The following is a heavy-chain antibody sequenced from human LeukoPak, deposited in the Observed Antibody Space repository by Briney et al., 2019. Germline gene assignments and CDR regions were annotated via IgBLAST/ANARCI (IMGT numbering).Heavy chain of an antibody. CDR1: GLAFSAYK. CDR2: ISTDGYTT. D-gene: IGHD2-15*01. V-gene: IGHV3-74*01. CDR3: VVGGSPGY. Sequence: GGSLRLSCAASGLAFSAYKMHRVRQAPRKGLVWVSRISTDGYTTDYADFVQGRFTASRDNTKNTWSLVMNSLRAEDTAVYYCVVGGSPGYWGQGTLVTVSS. J-gene: IGHJ4*02.